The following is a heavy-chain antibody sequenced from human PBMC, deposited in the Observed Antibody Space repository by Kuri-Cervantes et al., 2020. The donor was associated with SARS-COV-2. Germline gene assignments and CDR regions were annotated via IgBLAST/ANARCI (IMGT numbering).Heavy chain of an antibody. J-gene: IGHJ4*02. CDR3: ARAVGSSSGWYLAPDY. V-gene: IGHV3-30-3*01. CDR1: GFSFSHYA. CDR2: IAFDGADL. Sequence: GECLKTFCAASGFSFSHYAMHWVRQAPGTGLEWVAVIAFDGADLHYADPVKGRFTVSRDNPKNTLYLQMNSLRVEETAVYYCARAVGSSSGWYLAPDYWGQGTLVTVSS. D-gene: IGHD6-19*01.